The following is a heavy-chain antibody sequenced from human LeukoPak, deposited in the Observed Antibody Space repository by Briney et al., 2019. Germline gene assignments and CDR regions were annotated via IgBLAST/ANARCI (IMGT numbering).Heavy chain of an antibody. CDR1: GGSFSGYY. CDR2: IYYSGST. D-gene: IGHD2-21*02. CDR3: ARVKGVVTAILDY. J-gene: IGHJ4*02. V-gene: IGHV4-59*01. Sequence: SETLSLTCAVYGGSFSGYYWSWIRQPPGKGLEWIGYIYYSGSTNYNPSLKSRVTFSVDTSKNQFSLKLISVTAADTAVYYCARVKGVVTAILDYWGQGTLVAVSS.